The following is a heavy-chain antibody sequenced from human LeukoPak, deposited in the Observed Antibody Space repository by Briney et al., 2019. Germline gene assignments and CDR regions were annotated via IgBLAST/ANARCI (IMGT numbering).Heavy chain of an antibody. CDR2: IKQDGSEK. V-gene: IGHV3-7*01. CDR3: ARVGSGSYLEAFDI. D-gene: IGHD1-26*01. Sequence: PGGSLRLSCAASGFTFSSYAMSWVRQAPGKGLEWVANIKQDGSEKYYVDSVKGRFTISRDNAKNSLYLQMNSLRAEDTAVYYCARVGSGSYLEAFDIWGQGTMVTVSS. CDR1: GFTFSSYA. J-gene: IGHJ3*02.